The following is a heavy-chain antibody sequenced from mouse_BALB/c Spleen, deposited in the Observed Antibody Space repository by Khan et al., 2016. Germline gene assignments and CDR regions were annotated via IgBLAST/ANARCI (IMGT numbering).Heavy chain of an antibody. J-gene: IGHJ4*01. CDR3: AKLTLRRDALDY. CDR1: GYTFSSYW. Sequence: QVQLQQSGAELMKPGASVKISCKATGYTFSSYWIEWVKQRPGHGLEWIGEILPGSGSSNYNERFKGKATFTADTSSHTAFMQLDSLTSEDSAGYCCAKLTLRRDALDYWGKGTSVTVSS. CDR2: ILPGSGSS. V-gene: IGHV1-9*01. D-gene: IGHD2-12*01.